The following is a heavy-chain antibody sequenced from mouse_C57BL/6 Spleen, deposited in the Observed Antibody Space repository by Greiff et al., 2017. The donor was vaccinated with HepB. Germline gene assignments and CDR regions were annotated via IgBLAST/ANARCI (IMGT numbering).Heavy chain of an antibody. Sequence: VQLQQSGAELVKPGASVKMSCKASGYTFTSYWITWVKQRPGQGLEWIGDIYPGSGSTNYNEKFKSKATLTVDTSSSTAYMQLSSLTSEDSAVYDCARALYYYGRGYAMDYWGQGTSVTVSS. CDR1: GYTFTSYW. J-gene: IGHJ4*01. CDR3: ARALYYYGRGYAMDY. V-gene: IGHV1-55*01. CDR2: IYPGSGST. D-gene: IGHD1-1*01.